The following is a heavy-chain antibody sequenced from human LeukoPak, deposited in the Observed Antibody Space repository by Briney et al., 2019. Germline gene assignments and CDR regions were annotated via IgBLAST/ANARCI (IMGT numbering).Heavy chain of an antibody. CDR2: INHSGST. CDR3: ARGGATRGTTVDY. D-gene: IGHD1-26*01. J-gene: IGHJ4*02. Sequence: GSLRLSCAASGFTFSDYYMSWIRQAPGKGLEWIGEINHSGSTNYNPSLKSRVTISVDTSKNQFSLKLTYVTAADTAVYYCARGGATRGTTVDYWGQGTLVTVSS. V-gene: IGHV4-34*01. CDR1: GFTFSDYY.